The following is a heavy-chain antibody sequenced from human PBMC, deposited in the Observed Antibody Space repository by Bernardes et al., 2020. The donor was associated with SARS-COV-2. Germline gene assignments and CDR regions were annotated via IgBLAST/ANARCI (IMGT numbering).Heavy chain of an antibody. V-gene: IGHV4-59*01. D-gene: IGHD3-22*01. CDR1: GGSIRSSN. CDR3: ARWYDSSVYSWLDP. J-gene: IGHJ5*02. CDR2: IYNSGNT. Sequence: SETLSPTCTVSGGSIRSSNWGWIRQSPGPGLEWIGHIYNSGNTNYNPSLESRVTISKDTPKNQFSLKLSSVTAADTAVYFCARWYDSSVYSWLDPWGQGTLVTVSS.